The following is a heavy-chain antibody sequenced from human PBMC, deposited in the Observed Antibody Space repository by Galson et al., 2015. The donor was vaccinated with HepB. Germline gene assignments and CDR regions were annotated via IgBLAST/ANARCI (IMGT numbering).Heavy chain of an antibody. CDR3: ARSWAPYDILSPLGF. Sequence: SLRLSCAASGFTFSSYSMNWVRQAPGKGLEWVSYISSSSTIYYADSVKGRFTISRDNAKNSLYLQMNSLRAEDTAVYYCARSWAPYDILSPLGFWGRATLFTVAS. D-gene: IGHD3-9*01. CDR2: ISSSSTI. CDR1: GFTFSSYS. J-gene: IGHJ4*02. V-gene: IGHV3-48*01.